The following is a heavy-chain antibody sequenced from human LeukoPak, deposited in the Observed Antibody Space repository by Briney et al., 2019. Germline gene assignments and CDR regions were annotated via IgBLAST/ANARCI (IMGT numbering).Heavy chain of an antibody. CDR3: ARRYFVSGSYYTDY. CDR1: GYTFTGYY. D-gene: IGHD3-10*01. V-gene: IGHV1-2*02. CDR2: INPNSGGT. Sequence: ASVKVSCKAAGYTFTGYYMHWVRQAPGQRLEWMGWINPNSGGTNYAQKFQGRVTMTRDTSITTAYMELSRLRSDDTAVYYCARRYFVSGSYYTDYWGQGTLVTVSS. J-gene: IGHJ4*02.